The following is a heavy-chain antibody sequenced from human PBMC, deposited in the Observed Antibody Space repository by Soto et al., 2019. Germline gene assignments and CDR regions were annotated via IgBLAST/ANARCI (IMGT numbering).Heavy chain of an antibody. D-gene: IGHD1-26*01. CDR2: INHSGST. CDR1: GGSFSGYY. J-gene: IGHJ4*02. Sequence: QVQLQQWGAGLLKPSETLSLTCAVYGGSFSGYYWSWIRQPPGKGLEWIGEINHSGSTNYNPSHKSRVTISVDTSKNQFSLKLSSVTAADTAVYYCARYSGSYRDYWGQGTLVTVSS. CDR3: ARYSGSYRDY. V-gene: IGHV4-34*01.